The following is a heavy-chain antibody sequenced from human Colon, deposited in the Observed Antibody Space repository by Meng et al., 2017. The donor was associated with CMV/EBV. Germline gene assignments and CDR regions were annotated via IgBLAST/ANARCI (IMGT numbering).Heavy chain of an antibody. CDR2: MTYDGTNK. CDR3: ARDPFLVREGFDC. V-gene: IGHV3-30*03. CDR1: GFTFSDYY. J-gene: IGHJ4*02. D-gene: IGHD3-10*01. Sequence: GESLKISCAASGFTFSDYYMTWIRQAPGKGLEWVAFMTYDGTNKFYGDSVKGRFTISRDNAKNSLYLQMNSLTAEDTAVYYCARDPFLVREGFDCWGQGTLVTVSS.